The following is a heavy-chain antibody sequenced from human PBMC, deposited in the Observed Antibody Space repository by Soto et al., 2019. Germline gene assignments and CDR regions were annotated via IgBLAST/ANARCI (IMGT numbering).Heavy chain of an antibody. CDR1: GFTFSSYA. D-gene: IGHD5-12*01. V-gene: IGHV3-30-3*01. Sequence: QVQLVESGGGVVQPGRSLRLSCAASGFTFSSYAMHWVRQAPGKGLEWVAVISYDGSNKYYADSVKGRFTISRDNSKNTLYLQMNSLRAEDTAVYYCARDQRGYSGYEWAFDIWGQGTMVTVSS. J-gene: IGHJ3*02. CDR2: ISYDGSNK. CDR3: ARDQRGYSGYEWAFDI.